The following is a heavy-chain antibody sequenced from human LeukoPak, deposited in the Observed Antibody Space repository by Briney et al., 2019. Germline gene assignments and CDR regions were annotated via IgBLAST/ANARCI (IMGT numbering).Heavy chain of an antibody. J-gene: IGHJ4*02. D-gene: IGHD6-19*01. CDR2: TNSNGGST. V-gene: IGHV3-64*01. Sequence: GGSLRLSCAASGFTFSAYAMHWVRQAPGKRLEYVSSTNSNGGSTYYANSVRGRFTVSRDNSKNTLYLQIDSLRAEDMAVYFCAKSQWLAQEGFDYWGQGTLVTVSS. CDR1: GFTFSAYA. CDR3: AKSQWLAQEGFDY.